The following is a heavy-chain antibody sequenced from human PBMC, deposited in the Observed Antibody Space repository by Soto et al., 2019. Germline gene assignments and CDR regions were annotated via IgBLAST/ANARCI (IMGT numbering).Heavy chain of an antibody. CDR3: ASIEGDFWSGYYPGY. CDR1: GFTFSDYY. CDR2: ISSSSSYT. D-gene: IGHD3-3*01. V-gene: IGHV3-11*06. Sequence: SLRLSCAASGFTFSDYYMSWIRQAPGKGLEWVSYISSSSSYTNYADSVKGRFTISRDNAKNSLYLQMNSLRAEDTAVYYCASIEGDFWSGYYPGYWGQGTLVTVSS. J-gene: IGHJ4*02.